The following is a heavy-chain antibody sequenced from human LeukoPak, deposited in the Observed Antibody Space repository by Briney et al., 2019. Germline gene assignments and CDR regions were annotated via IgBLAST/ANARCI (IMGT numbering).Heavy chain of an antibody. CDR3: AKAYCSSTSCSGDY. J-gene: IGHJ4*02. Sequence: GGSLRLSCAASGFTFDDYTMHRVRQAPGKGLEWVSLISWDGGSTYYADSVKGRFTISRDNSKNSLYLQMNSLRTEDTALYYCAKAYCSSTSCSGDYWGQGTLVTVSS. CDR2: ISWDGGST. CDR1: GFTFDDYT. D-gene: IGHD2-2*01. V-gene: IGHV3-43*01.